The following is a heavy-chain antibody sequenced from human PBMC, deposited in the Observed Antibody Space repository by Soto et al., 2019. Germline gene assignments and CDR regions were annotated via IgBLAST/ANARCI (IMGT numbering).Heavy chain of an antibody. D-gene: IGHD3-22*01. CDR3: AKSGGYYGSSGYHFDY. V-gene: IGHV3-23*01. CDR1: GFTFSSYA. J-gene: IGHJ4*02. CDR2: ISGSGGST. Sequence: GGSLRLSCAASGFTFSSYAMSWVRQAPGKGLEWVSAISGSGGSTYYADSVKGRFTISRDNSKYTLYLQMNSLRAEDTDVYYCAKSGGYYGSSGYHFDYWGQGTLVIVSS.